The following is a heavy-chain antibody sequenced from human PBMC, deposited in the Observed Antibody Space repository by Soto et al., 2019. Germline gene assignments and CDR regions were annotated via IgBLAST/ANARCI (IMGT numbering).Heavy chain of an antibody. V-gene: IGHV4-59*08. D-gene: IGHD6-6*01. CDR2: IYYSGST. CDR3: ARLTSSSSDYYYGMEV. Sequence: PWETLSILCAVSGGYICSYYWSWIRQAPGKGLEWIGYIYYSGSTNYNPSLKSRVTISVDTSKNQFSLKLSSVTAADTAVFYCARLTSSSSDYYYGMEVWGQGTAVTVS. J-gene: IGHJ6*02. CDR1: GGYICSYY.